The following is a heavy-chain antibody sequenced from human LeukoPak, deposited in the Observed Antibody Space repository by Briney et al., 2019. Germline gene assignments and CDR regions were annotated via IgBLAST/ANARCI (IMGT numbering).Heavy chain of an antibody. CDR2: IYHSGST. CDR3: ARHYSSGWARYYYYYMDV. J-gene: IGHJ6*03. CDR1: GGSISSSSYY. D-gene: IGHD6-19*01. V-gene: IGHV4-39*07. Sequence: SETLSLTCTVSGGSISSSSYYWGWIRQPPGKGLEWIGSIYHSGSTYYNPSLKSRVTISVDTSKNQFSLKLRSVTAADTAVYYCARHYSSGWARYYYYYMDVWGKGTTVTVSS.